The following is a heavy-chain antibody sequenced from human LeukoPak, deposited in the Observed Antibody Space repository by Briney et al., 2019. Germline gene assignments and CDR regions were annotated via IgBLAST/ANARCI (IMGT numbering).Heavy chain of an antibody. D-gene: IGHD4-23*01. Sequence: GGSLRLSCAASGFTVGSNYMSWVRQAPGKGLEWVSGIHSGDSTYYEDSVKGRFTISRDNSKNTLYLQMNSLRAEDTAVYYCARRGDGGRSFDLWGQGTLVTVSS. CDR3: ARRGDGGRSFDL. J-gene: IGHJ4*02. CDR1: GFTVGSNY. V-gene: IGHV3-53*01. CDR2: IHSGDST.